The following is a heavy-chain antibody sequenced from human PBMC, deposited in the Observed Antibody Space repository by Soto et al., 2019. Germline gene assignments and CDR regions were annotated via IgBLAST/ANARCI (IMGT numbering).Heavy chain of an antibody. Sequence: GESLKISCKGTGYSFTSYWIGWVRQMPGKGLEWMGIIYPGYSDTRYSPSFQGQVTISADKFISTAYLQWSSLKAFDSALYYCATPCVGLLQFWAFNIWGQGTMVSV. J-gene: IGHJ3*02. D-gene: IGHD1-26*01. V-gene: IGHV5-51*01. CDR1: GYSFTSYW. CDR2: IYPGYSDT. CDR3: ATPCVGLLQFWAFNI.